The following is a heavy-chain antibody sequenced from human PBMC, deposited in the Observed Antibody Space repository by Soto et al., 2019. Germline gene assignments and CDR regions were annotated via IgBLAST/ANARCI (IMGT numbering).Heavy chain of an antibody. V-gene: IGHV3-72*01. Sequence: GGSLRLSCAASGVRFDTYVMSWVRQAPGKGLEWVGRTRNKANSYTTEYAASVKGRFTISRDDSKNSLYLQMNSLKTEDTAVYYCARHLGYMDVWGKGTTVTVSS. CDR1: GVRFDTYV. CDR2: TRNKANSYTT. CDR3: ARHLGYMDV. J-gene: IGHJ6*03.